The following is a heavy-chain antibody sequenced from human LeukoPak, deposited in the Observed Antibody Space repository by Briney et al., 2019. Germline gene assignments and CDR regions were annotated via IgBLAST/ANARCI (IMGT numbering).Heavy chain of an antibody. J-gene: IGHJ4*02. CDR1: GYTFTSYY. Sequence: GASVKVSCKASGYTFTSYYMHWVRQAPGQGLEWMGIINPSGGSTSYAQKFQGRVTMTRDTSTSTVYMELSSLRSEDTAVHYCARDPMEQWLVRPIYYFDYWGQGTLVTVSS. V-gene: IGHV1-46*01. CDR2: INPSGGST. CDR3: ARDPMEQWLVRPIYYFDY. D-gene: IGHD6-19*01.